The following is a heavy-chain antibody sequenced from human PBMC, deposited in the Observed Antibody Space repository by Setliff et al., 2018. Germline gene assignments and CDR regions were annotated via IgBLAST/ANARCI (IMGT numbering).Heavy chain of an antibody. D-gene: IGHD3-3*01. CDR2: IVYSGTT. CDR1: DVSITSSY. J-gene: IGHJ6*03. CDR3: ARDRTIFGVDNFYFYMDV. Sequence: SETQSLTCTVSDVSITSSYWSWIRQPPGKGLEWIGNIVYSGTTNYNPSLKSRVTISLDTPKNQFSLKLTSVTAADTAVYYCARDRTIFGVDNFYFYMDVWGRGTTVTV. V-gene: IGHV4-59*01.